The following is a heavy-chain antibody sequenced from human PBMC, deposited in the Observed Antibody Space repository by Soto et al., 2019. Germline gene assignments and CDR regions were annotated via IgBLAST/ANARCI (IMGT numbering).Heavy chain of an antibody. Sequence: GGSLRLSCAASGFTFSSYGMHWVRQAPGKGLEWVAVISYDGSNKYYADSVKGRFTISRDNSKNTLYLQMNSLRAEDTAVYYCAKDLEGPEGRGVIIIPPFYGMDVWGQGTTVTVFS. CDR2: ISYDGSNK. V-gene: IGHV3-30*18. D-gene: IGHD3-10*01. J-gene: IGHJ6*02. CDR3: AKDLEGPEGRGVIIIPPFYGMDV. CDR1: GFTFSSYG.